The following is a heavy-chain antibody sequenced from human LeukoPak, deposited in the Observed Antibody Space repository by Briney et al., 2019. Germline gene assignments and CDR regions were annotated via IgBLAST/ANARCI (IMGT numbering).Heavy chain of an antibody. CDR1: GFTFSSYA. CDR3: ARGGDQGGYFDL. Sequence: GGSLRLSCAASGFTFSSYAMSWVRQAPGKGLEWVSAISGSGGSTYYADSVKGRFTISRDNSKNTLYLQMNSLRAGDTAVYYCARGGDQGGYFDLWGRGTLVTVSS. CDR2: ISGSGGST. D-gene: IGHD2-21*02. J-gene: IGHJ2*01. V-gene: IGHV3-23*01.